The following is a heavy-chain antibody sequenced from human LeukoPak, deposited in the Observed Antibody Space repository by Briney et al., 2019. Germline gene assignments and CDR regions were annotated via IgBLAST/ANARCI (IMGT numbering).Heavy chain of an antibody. CDR2: IIPIFATA. V-gene: IGHV1-69*06. CDR1: GGTFSSYA. D-gene: IGHD6-19*01. CDR3: ARDLTGYSSGWYYFDY. J-gene: IGHJ4*02. Sequence: ASVKVSCKASGGTFSSYAISWVRQAPGQGLEWMGGIIPIFATANYAQKFQGRVTITADKSTSTAYMELSSLRSEDTAVYYCARDLTGYSSGWYYFDYWGQGTLVTVSS.